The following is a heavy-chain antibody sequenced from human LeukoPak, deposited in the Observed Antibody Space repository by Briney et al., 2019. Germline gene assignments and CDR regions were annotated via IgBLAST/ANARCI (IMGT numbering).Heavy chain of an antibody. V-gene: IGHV1-2*02. CDR3: ARAGPNPSGIAAAANLIDY. CDR1: GYTFTGYY. CDR2: INPNSGGT. D-gene: IGHD6-13*01. J-gene: IGHJ4*02. Sequence: ASVKVSCKASGYTFTGYYMHWVRQAPGQGLEWMGWINPNSGGTNYAQKFQGRVTMTRDTSISTAYMELSRLRSDDTAVYYCARAGPNPSGIAAAANLIDYWGQGTLVTVSS.